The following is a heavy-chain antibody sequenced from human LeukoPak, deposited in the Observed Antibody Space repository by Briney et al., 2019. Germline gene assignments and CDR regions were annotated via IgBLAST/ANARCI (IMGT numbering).Heavy chain of an antibody. D-gene: IGHD3-22*01. J-gene: IGHJ5*02. CDR1: GFIFSDYN. Sequence: GGSLRLSCAASGFIFSDYNMNWVRQAPGKGLEWVGRIRSNSDGGTIDYAAPVKGRFTLSRDDSKDTLYLQMNSLQTEDTAVYYCATDFYDSTWGQGTLVTVSS. V-gene: IGHV3-15*07. CDR2: IRSNSDGGTI. CDR3: ATDFYDST.